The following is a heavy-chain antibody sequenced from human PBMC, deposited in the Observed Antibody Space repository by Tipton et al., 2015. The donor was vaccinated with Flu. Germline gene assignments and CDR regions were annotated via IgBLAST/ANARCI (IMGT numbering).Heavy chain of an antibody. D-gene: IGHD6-13*01. CDR3: ARGPLPDSNWYNGLDV. CDR1: GFTFSSYG. J-gene: IGHJ6*02. V-gene: IGHV3-13*01. CDR2: IGTSGDT. Sequence: SLRLSCVASGFTFSSYGMHWVRQVSGRGLEWVSGIGTSGDTYYPGSVKGRFTISRENGKNSLYLQMNSLRAGDTAVYYCARGPLPDSNWYNGLDVWGQGTTVTVFS.